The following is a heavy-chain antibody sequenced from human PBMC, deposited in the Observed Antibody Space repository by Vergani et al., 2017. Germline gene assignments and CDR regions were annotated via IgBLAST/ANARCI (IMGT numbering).Heavy chain of an antibody. CDR3: ARGVRFRVVPAATYYYYYYYMDV. CDR2: IYHSGST. Sequence: QVQLQESGPGLVKPSETLSLTCAVSGYSISSGYYWGWIRQPPGKGLEWIGYIYHSGSTYYNPSLKSRVTISVDRSKNQFSLKLSSVTAADTAVYYCARGVRFRVVPAATYYYYYYYMDVWGKGP. CDR1: GYSISSGYY. D-gene: IGHD2-2*01. V-gene: IGHV4-38-2*01. J-gene: IGHJ6*03.